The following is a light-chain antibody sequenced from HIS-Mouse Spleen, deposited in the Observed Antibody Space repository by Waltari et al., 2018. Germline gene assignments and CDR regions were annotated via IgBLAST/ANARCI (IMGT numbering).Light chain of an antibody. CDR1: SSNIGSNY. CDR3: AAWDDSLSGYV. J-gene: IGLJ1*01. V-gene: IGLV1-47*01. CDR2: RNN. Sequence: QSVLTQPPSASGTPGQRVTISCSGTSSNIGSNYVYWYHQLPGTAPKPLIYRNNQRPSGVPDRFSGSKSGTSASLAISGLRSEDEADYYCAAWDDSLSGYVFGTGTKVTVL.